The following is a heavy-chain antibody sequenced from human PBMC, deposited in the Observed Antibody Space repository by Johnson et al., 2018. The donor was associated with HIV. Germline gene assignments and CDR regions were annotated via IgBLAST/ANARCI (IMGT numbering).Heavy chain of an antibody. CDR3: ARDRGSGTYLGRGIFDI. D-gene: IGHD1-26*01. Sequence: VQLVESGGGVVRPGGSLRLSCVASGFTFEDHGMSWVRQAPGMGLEWVAGFNWNGDTTSYADSVKGRFTISRDNAKNSMYLQMDGLRAEDTAFYYCARDRGSGTYLGRGIFDIWGQGTMVTVSS. V-gene: IGHV3-20*04. CDR1: GFTFEDHG. CDR2: FNWNGDTT. J-gene: IGHJ3*02.